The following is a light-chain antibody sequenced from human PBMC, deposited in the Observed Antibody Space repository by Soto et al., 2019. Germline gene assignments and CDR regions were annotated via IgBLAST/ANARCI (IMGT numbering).Light chain of an antibody. CDR1: QTISSW. CDR2: KAS. Sequence: DIKVNQSASALSGSVGDRVTITCRASQTISSWLAWYQQKPGKAPKLLIYKASTLKSGVPSRFSGSGSGTEFTLTISSLQPEDFAPYYCQQVNVHPTRFGGGTMADVK. CDR3: QQVNVHPTR. V-gene: IGKV1-5*03. J-gene: IGKJ4*01.